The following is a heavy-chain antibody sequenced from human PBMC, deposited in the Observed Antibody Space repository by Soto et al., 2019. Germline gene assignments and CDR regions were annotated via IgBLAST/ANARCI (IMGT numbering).Heavy chain of an antibody. CDR3: ARDGPPYGDSTFDY. V-gene: IGHV4-30-4*01. CDR2: IYYSGST. Sequence: PSETLSLTCTVSGGSISSGDYYWSWIRQPPGKGLEWIGYIYYSGSTYYNPSLKSRVTISVDTSKNQFSLKLSSVTAADTAVYYCARDGPPYGDSTFDYWGQGTLVTVSS. CDR1: GGSISSGDYY. D-gene: IGHD2-21*02. J-gene: IGHJ4*02.